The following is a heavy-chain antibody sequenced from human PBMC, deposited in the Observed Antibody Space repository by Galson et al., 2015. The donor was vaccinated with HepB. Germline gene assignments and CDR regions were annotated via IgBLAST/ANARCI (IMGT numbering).Heavy chain of an antibody. J-gene: IGHJ2*01. Sequence: SLRLSCAASGFTFSSYGMHWVRQAPGKGLEWVAVISYDGSNKYYADSVKGRFTISRDNSKNTLYLQMNSLRAEDTAVYYCAKDRGMASWRADSSSSFGLSWYFDLWGRGTLVTVSS. D-gene: IGHD6-6*01. V-gene: IGHV3-30*18. CDR1: GFTFSSYG. CDR2: ISYDGSNK. CDR3: AKDRGMASWRADSSSSFGLSWYFDL.